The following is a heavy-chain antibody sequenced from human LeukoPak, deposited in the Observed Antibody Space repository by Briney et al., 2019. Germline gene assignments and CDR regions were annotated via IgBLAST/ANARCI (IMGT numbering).Heavy chain of an antibody. CDR2: LSGSGITT. V-gene: IGHV3-23*01. Sequence: GGSLRLSCAASGFTFSNSAMSWVRQAPGKGLEWVSTLSGSGITTYYADSVKGRFTISRDNSTNTLYLQMNSLRAEDTAVYYCAKGIYSSGWSYFDYWGQGTLVTVSS. D-gene: IGHD6-19*01. J-gene: IGHJ4*02. CDR1: GFTFSNSA. CDR3: AKGIYSSGWSYFDY.